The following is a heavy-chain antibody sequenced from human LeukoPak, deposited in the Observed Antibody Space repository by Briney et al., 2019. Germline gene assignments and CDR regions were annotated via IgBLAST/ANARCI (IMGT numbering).Heavy chain of an antibody. CDR2: ISGDGGST. CDR3: AKDINYYDSSGYYFDY. CDR1: GFTFDVYA. Sequence: GGSLRLSCAASGFTFDVYAMHWVRQAPGKGVEWVFLISGDGGSTYYADSVKGRFTISRDNSKNSLYLQMNSLRTEDTALYYCAKDINYYDSSGYYFDYWGQGTLVTVSS. J-gene: IGHJ4*02. D-gene: IGHD3-22*01. V-gene: IGHV3-43*02.